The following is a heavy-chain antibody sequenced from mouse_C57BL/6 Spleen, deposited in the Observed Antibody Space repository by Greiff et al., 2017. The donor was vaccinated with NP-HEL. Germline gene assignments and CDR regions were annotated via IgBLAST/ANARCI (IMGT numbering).Heavy chain of an antibody. CDR1: GYTFTDYE. Sequence: QVQLQQSGAELVRPGASVTLSCKASGYTFTDYEMHWVKQTPVHGLEWIGAIDPETGGTAYNQKFKGKAILTADKSSSTAYMELRSLTSEDSAVYYCTTYYGSSLSWFAYWGQGTLVTVSA. J-gene: IGHJ3*01. D-gene: IGHD1-1*01. CDR3: TTYYGSSLSWFAY. CDR2: IDPETGGT. V-gene: IGHV1-15*01.